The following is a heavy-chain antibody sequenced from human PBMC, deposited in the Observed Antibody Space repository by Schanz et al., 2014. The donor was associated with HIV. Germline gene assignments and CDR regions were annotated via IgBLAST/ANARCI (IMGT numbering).Heavy chain of an antibody. CDR1: GFTFSSFG. V-gene: IGHV3-30*18. J-gene: IGHJ4*02. Sequence: QVQLVESGGGVVRPGRSLRLSCAASGFTFSSFGMHWVRQAPGKGLEWVAVISYDGVNKHFADSVKGRFTISRDNSKNTLYLQMNSLRAEDTAVYYCAKVVRFAMVTAPYYFDSWGQGTLVTVSS. CDR3: AKVVRFAMVTAPYYFDS. D-gene: IGHD2-15*01. CDR2: ISYDGVNK.